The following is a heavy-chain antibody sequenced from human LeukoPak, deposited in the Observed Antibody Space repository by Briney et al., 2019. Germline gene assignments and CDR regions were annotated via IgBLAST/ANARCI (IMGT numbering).Heavy chain of an antibody. D-gene: IGHD3-9*01. Sequence: PGGSLRLSCAASGFTFSSYWMSWVRQAPGKGLEWVANIKQDGSEKSYVDSVKGRFTISRDNAKSSLYLQMHSLRAEDTAVYYCARDTLTGHVMGFDYWGQGTLVTVSS. V-gene: IGHV3-7*01. CDR2: IKQDGSEK. CDR3: ARDTLTGHVMGFDY. J-gene: IGHJ4*02. CDR1: GFTFSSYW.